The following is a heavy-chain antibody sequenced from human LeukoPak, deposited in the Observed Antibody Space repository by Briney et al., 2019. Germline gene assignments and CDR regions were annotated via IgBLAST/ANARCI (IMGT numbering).Heavy chain of an antibody. CDR1: GYTFTGYY. D-gene: IGHD3-22*01. CDR2: INPNSGGT. J-gene: IGHJ2*01. V-gene: IGHV1-2*02. Sequence: GASVKVSCKASGYTFTGYYMHWVRQAPGQGLEWMGWINPNSGGTSYAQKFQGRLTMSRDTSTSTLYMELSSLRSEDTAIYYCARKAPHDTSGWYFDLWGRGTLVTVSS. CDR3: ARKAPHDTSGWYFDL.